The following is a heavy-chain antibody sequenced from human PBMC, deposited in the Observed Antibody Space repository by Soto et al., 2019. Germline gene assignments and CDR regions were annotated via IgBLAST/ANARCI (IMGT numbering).Heavy chain of an antibody. CDR3: ARVERNWGRYWYFDL. D-gene: IGHD7-27*01. CDR2: ISAYNGNT. Sequence: QVQLVQSGAEVKKPGASVKVSCKASGYTFTSYGISWVRQAPGQGLEWMGWISAYNGNTNYAQKLQGRVTMTTDTATSTAYMELRSLRSDDTAVYYCARVERNWGRYWYFDLWGRGTLVTVSS. CDR1: GYTFTSYG. J-gene: IGHJ2*01. V-gene: IGHV1-18*01.